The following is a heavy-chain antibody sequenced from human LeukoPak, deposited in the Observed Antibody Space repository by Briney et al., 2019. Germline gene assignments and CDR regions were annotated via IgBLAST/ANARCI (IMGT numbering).Heavy chain of an antibody. CDR1: GYTFTSYG. CDR2: ISAYNGNT. Sequence: ASVKVSCKASGYTFTSYGISWVRQAPGQGLEWMGWISAYNGNTNYAQKLQGRVTMTTDTSTSTAYMELSRLRSEDTAVYYCARHPYGSGSYYNLVFNYWGQGTLVTVSS. CDR3: ARHPYGSGSYYNLVFNY. V-gene: IGHV1-18*01. J-gene: IGHJ4*02. D-gene: IGHD3-10*01.